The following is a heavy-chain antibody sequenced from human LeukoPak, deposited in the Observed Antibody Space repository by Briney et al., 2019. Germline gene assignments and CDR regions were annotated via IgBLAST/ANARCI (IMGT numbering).Heavy chain of an antibody. J-gene: IGHJ6*03. V-gene: IGHV1-8*01. CDR3: ARGRLHYYYMDV. CDR1: GYTFTSYD. D-gene: IGHD2-15*01. Sequence: GASVKVSCKASGYTFTSYDINWVQQAAGQGLEWMGWMNPNSGNTGYAQKFQGRVTMTRNTSISTAYMELSSLRSEDTAVYYCARGRLHYYYMDVWGKGTTVTVSS. CDR2: MNPNSGNT.